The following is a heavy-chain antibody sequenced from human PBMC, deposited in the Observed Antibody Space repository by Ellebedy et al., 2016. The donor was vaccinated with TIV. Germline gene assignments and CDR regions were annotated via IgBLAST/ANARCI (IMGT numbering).Heavy chain of an antibody. J-gene: IGHJ4*02. V-gene: IGHV3-21*01. CDR3: ARNGLHHREVLVY. CDR2: ISSSSSYI. D-gene: IGHD5-24*01. CDR1: GFTFSSYP. Sequence: GGSLRLSCAASGFTFSSYPMNWVRQAPGKGLEWVSSISSSSSYIYYADSVKGRFTISRDNAKNSLYLQMNSLRAEDTAVYYCARNGLHHREVLVYWGQGTLVTVSS.